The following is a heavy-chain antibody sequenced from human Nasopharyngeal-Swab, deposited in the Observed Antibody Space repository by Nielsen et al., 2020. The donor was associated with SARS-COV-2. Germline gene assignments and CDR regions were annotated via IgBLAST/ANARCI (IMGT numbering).Heavy chain of an antibody. D-gene: IGHD5-18*01. CDR2: INHSGST. Sequence: SETLSLTCAVYGGSFSGYYWSWIRQPPGKGLEWIGEINHSGSTNYNPSLKSRVTISVDTSKNQFSLKLSSVTAADTAVYYCARGPIRGYSYGFGYFDYWGQETLVTVPS. CDR3: ARGPIRGYSYGFGYFDY. CDR1: GGSFSGYY. J-gene: IGHJ4*02. V-gene: IGHV4-34*01.